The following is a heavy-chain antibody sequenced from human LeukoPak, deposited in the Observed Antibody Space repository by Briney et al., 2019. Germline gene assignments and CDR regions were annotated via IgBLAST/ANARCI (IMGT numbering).Heavy chain of an antibody. CDR2: IYSGGST. D-gene: IGHD4-17*01. J-gene: IGHJ3*02. Sequence: GGSLRLSCAASGFTVSSNYMSWVRQAPGKRLEWVSVIYSGGSTYYADSVKGRFTISRDNSKNTLYLQMNSLRAEDTAVYYCARVLRDYGDYIPPGAFDIWGQGTMVTVSS. CDR3: ARVLRDYGDYIPPGAFDI. V-gene: IGHV3-66*01. CDR1: GFTVSSNY.